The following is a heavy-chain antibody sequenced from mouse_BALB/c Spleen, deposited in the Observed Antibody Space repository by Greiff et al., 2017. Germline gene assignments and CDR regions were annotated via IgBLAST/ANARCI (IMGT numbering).Heavy chain of an antibody. CDR1: GYTFTSYV. CDR2: INPYNDGT. V-gene: IGHV1-14*01. CDR3: ACPPYGNYFDY. J-gene: IGHJ2*01. Sequence: VQLQQSGPELVKPGASVKMSCKASGYTFTSYVMHWVKQKPGQGLEWIGYINPYNDGTKYNEKFKGKATPTSDKSSSTAYMELSSLTSEDSAVYYCACPPYGNYFDYWGQGTTLTVSS. D-gene: IGHD2-1*01.